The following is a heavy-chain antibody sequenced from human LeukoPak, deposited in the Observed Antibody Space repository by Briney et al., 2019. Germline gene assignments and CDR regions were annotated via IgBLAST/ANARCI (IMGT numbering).Heavy chain of an antibody. CDR3: ARGQEELMVATPIDY. CDR2: IIPIFGTA. J-gene: IGHJ4*02. D-gene: IGHD5-12*01. Sequence: SVKVSCKASGGTFSSYAISWVRQAPGQGLEWMGGIIPIFGTANYAQKFQGRVTITADESTSTAYMELSSLRSEDTVVYYCARGQEELMVATPIDYWGQGTLVTVSS. V-gene: IGHV1-69*01. CDR1: GGTFSSYA.